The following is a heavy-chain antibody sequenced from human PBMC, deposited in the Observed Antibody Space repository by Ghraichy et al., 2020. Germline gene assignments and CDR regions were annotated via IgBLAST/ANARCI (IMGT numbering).Heavy chain of an antibody. V-gene: IGHV4-4*07. Sequence: SETLSLTYTVSGGSISSYYWSWIRQPAGKGLEWIGPIYTSGSTNYNPSLKSRVTMSVDTSKNQFSLKLSSVTAADTAVYYCARDLSGYSSGWGYYYYGMDVWGQGTTVTVSS. D-gene: IGHD6-19*01. CDR2: IYTSGST. CDR3: ARDLSGYSSGWGYYYYGMDV. J-gene: IGHJ6*02. CDR1: GGSISSYY.